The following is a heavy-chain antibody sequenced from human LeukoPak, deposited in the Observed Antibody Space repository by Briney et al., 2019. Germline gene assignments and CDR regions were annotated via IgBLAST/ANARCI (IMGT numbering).Heavy chain of an antibody. V-gene: IGHV3-7*01. CDR3: AREYTIWAPGVNFDY. CDR2: IKQDGSEK. CDR1: GFTFSSYW. Sequence: GGSLRLSCAASGFTFSSYWMSWVRQAPGKGLEWVANIKQDGSEKYYVDSVKGRFTISRDNAKNSLYLQMNSLRAEDTAVYYCAREYTIWAPGVNFDYWGQGTLVTVSS. J-gene: IGHJ4*02. D-gene: IGHD3-9*01.